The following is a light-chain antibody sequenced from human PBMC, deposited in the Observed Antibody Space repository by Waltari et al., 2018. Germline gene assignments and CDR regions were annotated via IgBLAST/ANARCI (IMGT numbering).Light chain of an antibody. CDR1: QSVSGN. Sequence: EIVMTQSTATLSVSPGERATLSCRASQSVSGNLAWYQKKPGQAPRLLIYGASTRATGIPARFSGSASGTEFTLTISSLQSEDSAVYYCQQYYDWRRVTFGQGTRLEIK. V-gene: IGKV3D-15*01. CDR2: GAS. J-gene: IGKJ5*01. CDR3: QQYYDWRRVT.